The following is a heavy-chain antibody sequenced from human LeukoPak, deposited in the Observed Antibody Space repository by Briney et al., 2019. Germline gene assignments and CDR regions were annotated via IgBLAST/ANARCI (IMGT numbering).Heavy chain of an antibody. D-gene: IGHD1-1*01. CDR2: INPNSGGT. V-gene: IGHV1-2*02. CDR1: GYTFTGYY. Sequence: ASVKVSCKASGYTFTGYYMHWVRQAPGQGLEWMGWINPNSGGTNYAQKFQGRVTMTRDTSISTAYMELSRLRSDDTAVYYCARVTSPMYNWNRGHYFDYWGQGTLVTVSS. J-gene: IGHJ4*02. CDR3: ARVTSPMYNWNRGHYFDY.